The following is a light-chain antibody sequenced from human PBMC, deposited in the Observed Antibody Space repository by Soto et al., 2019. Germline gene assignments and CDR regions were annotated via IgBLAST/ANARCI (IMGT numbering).Light chain of an antibody. Sequence: QSVLTQPRSVSGSPGQSVTISCTGTSNDVGGYNLVSWYQQHPGKAPRVMIYDVTKRPSGVPDRFSGSKSGNTASLTISGLQAEDEADYYCCSYTDSYTWVFGGGTQLTVL. CDR3: CSYTDSYTWV. CDR1: SNDVGGYNL. V-gene: IGLV2-11*01. CDR2: DVT. J-gene: IGLJ3*02.